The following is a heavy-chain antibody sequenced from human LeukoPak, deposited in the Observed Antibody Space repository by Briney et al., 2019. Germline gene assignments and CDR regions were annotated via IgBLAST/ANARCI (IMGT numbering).Heavy chain of an antibody. CDR1: GYTFTSYD. D-gene: IGHD3-9*01. CDR2: IIPIFGTA. CDR3: ATRNYDILTGYQPYYFDY. V-gene: IGHV1-69*05. J-gene: IGHJ4*02. Sequence: SVKVSCKASGYTFTSYDINWVQQAPGQGLEWMGGIIPIFGTANYAQKFQGRVTITTDESTSTAYMELSSLRSEDTAVYYCATRNYDILTGYQPYYFDYWGQGTLVTVSS.